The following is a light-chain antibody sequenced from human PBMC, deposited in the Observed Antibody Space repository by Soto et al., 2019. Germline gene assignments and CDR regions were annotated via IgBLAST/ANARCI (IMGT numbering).Light chain of an antibody. J-gene: IGKJ1*01. CDR2: GAS. Sequence: EIVMTQSPATLSVSPGERVTLSCRASERINRNLVWYQKRPGQAPRLVIYGASTRATGIPARFSGSGSGTDVTLTISSLQSEDLAVYYCHQCHNWPRTFGQGTKVEIK. CDR3: HQCHNWPRT. CDR1: ERINRN. V-gene: IGKV3-15*01.